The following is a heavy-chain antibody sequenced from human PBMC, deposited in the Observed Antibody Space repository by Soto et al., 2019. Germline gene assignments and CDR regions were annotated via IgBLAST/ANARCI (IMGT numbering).Heavy chain of an antibody. V-gene: IGHV3-30*18. J-gene: IGHJ4*02. CDR3: AKDRNQWLVRYFFDY. CDR2: ISYDGSSE. CDR1: GFTFSNYG. D-gene: IGHD6-19*01. Sequence: PGGSLRLSCAASGFTFSNYGMHWVRQAPGKGLEWVALISYDGSSEYYADSVKGRFTISRDNSKDTLFLQMNSLGAEDTAVYYCAKDRNQWLVRYFFDYWGQGALVTVSS.